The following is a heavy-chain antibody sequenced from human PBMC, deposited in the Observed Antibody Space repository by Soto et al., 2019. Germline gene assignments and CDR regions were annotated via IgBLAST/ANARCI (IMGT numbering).Heavy chain of an antibody. Sequence: GGSLRLSCAASGFTFTNYAMSWVRQAPGKGPEWVSGILGSGHTTFYADSVKGRFIVSRDNSKNTLSLQMNSLRAEDTAVYYCAEDPNTDYVGAFEFWGHGTMVTVSS. CDR3: AEDPNTDYVGAFEF. CDR2: ILGSGHTT. V-gene: IGHV3-23*01. D-gene: IGHD3-10*02. CDR1: GFTFTNYA. J-gene: IGHJ3*01.